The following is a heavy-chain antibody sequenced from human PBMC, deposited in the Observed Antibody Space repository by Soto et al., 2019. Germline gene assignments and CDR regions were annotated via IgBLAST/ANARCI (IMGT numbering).Heavy chain of an antibody. J-gene: IGHJ6*02. D-gene: IGHD3-10*01. Sequence: QVELQQSGPRLVKPSETLSLTCSVSSGPSSSHNWGWIRQSPGRRLEWIGYVYYTGGTSYNPSLRSRVTITADTSTNHISLTLSSVTAADTAVYYCVRQGIGHLHGLVDGWGQGTTVSVSS. CDR1: SGPSSSHN. CDR3: VRQGIGHLHGLVDG. CDR2: VYYTGGT. V-gene: IGHV4-59*08.